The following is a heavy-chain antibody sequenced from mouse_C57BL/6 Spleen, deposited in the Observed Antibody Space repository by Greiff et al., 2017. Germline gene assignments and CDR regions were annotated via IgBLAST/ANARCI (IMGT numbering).Heavy chain of an antibody. CDR2: IDPSDSET. CDR3: ARSRFDY. Sequence: QQSCKASGYTFTSYWMHWVKQRPIQGLEWIGNIDPSDSETHYNQKFKDKATLTVDKSSSTAYMQLSSLTSEDSAVYYCARSRFDYWGQGTTLTGSS. CDR1: GYTFTSYW. V-gene: IGHV1-52*01. J-gene: IGHJ2*01.